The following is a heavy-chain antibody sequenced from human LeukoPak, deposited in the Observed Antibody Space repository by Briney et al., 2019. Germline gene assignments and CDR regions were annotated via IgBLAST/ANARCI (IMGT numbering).Heavy chain of an antibody. J-gene: IGHJ6*02. CDR2: INHSGST. V-gene: IGHV4-34*01. Sequence: SETLSLTCAVYGGSFSAYHWSWIRQSPGKGLEWIGEINHSGSTNYNPSLKSRVTISVDTSKNQFSLKVSPVTAADTAVYYCARRPNGMDVWGQGTTVTVSS. CDR1: GGSFSAYH. CDR3: ARRPNGMDV.